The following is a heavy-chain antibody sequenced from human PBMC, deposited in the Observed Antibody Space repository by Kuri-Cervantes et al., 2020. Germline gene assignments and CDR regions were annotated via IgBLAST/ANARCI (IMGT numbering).Heavy chain of an antibody. D-gene: IGHD6-13*01. CDR3: AKDIAAAGTDAFDI. CDR1: GFTFSSYS. Sequence: GESLKISCAASGFTFSSYSMNWVRQAPGKGLEWVSSISSSSSYIYYADSVKGRFTISRDNAKNSLYLQMNSLRAEDTALYYCAKDIAAAGTDAFDIWGQGTMVTVSS. J-gene: IGHJ3*02. V-gene: IGHV3-21*04. CDR2: ISSSSSYI.